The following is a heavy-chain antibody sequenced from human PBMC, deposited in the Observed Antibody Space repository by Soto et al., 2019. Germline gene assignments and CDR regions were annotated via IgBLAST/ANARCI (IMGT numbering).Heavy chain of an antibody. CDR1: GGTFSSYA. Sequence: GASVKVSCKASGGTFSSYAISWVRQAPGQGLEWMGGIIPIFGTANYAQKFQGRVTITADKSTSTAYMELSSLRSEDTAVYYCARVGDDSSGYYYGRYYYGMDVWGQGTTVTVSS. V-gene: IGHV1-69*06. J-gene: IGHJ6*02. D-gene: IGHD3-22*01. CDR2: IIPIFGTA. CDR3: ARVGDDSSGYYYGRYYYGMDV.